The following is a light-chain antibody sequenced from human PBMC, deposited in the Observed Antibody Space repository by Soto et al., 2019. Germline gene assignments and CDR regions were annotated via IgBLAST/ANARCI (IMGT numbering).Light chain of an antibody. CDR3: ETWGSNTHVV. CDR1: SGHSTYI. J-gene: IGLJ2*01. V-gene: IGLV4-60*02. Sequence: QAVVTQSSSASASLGSSVKLTCTLSSGHSTYIIAWHQQQPGKAPRYLMKLEGSGSYNKGSGVPDRFSGSSSGADRYLTISNLQFWDEADYYCETWGSNTHVVFGGGTKVTVL. CDR2: LEGSGSY.